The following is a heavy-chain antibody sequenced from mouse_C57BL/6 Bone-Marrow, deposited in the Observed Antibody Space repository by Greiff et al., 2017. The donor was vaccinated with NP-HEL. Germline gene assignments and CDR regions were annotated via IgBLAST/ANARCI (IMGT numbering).Heavy chain of an antibody. D-gene: IGHD1-1*01. CDR1: GFNIKDDY. CDR2: IDPENGDT. V-gene: IGHV14-4*01. CDR3: TTWGYGSREGFDY. Sequence: VQLQQSGAELVRPGASVKLSCTASGFNIKDDYMHWVKQRPEQGLEWIGWIDPENGDTEYASKFQGKATITADTSSNTAYLQLSSLTSEDTAVYYRTTWGYGSREGFDYWGQGTTLTVSS. J-gene: IGHJ2*01.